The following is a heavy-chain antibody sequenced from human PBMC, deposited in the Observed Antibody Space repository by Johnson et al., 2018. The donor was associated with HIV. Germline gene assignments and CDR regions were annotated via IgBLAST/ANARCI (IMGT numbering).Heavy chain of an antibody. CDR2: ISYDGSNK. J-gene: IGHJ3*02. V-gene: IGHV3-30*04. D-gene: IGHD2-2*01. CDR3: ARAFDPSAFDI. CDR1: GFTFSSYA. Sequence: QVQLVESGGGVVQPGGSLRLSCAASGFTFSSYAMHWVRQAPGKGLEWVAVISYDGSNKYYADSVKGRFTISRDNSKNTLYLQMNSLRAEDTAVYYCARAFDPSAFDIWGQGTMVTVSS.